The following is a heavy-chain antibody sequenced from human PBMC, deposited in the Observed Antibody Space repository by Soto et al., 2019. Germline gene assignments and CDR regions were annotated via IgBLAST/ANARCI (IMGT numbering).Heavy chain of an antibody. CDR3: ARGSYCSSTSCFNDNWFGP. CDR2: MNPNSGNT. J-gene: IGHJ5*02. V-gene: IGHV1-8*01. D-gene: IGHD2-2*01. Sequence: QVQLVQSGAEVKKPGASVKVSCKASGYTFTSYDINWVRQATGQGLEWMGWMNPNSGNTGYAQKFQGRVTMTRNTSISTAYMELSSLRSEDTAVYYCARGSYCSSTSCFNDNWFGPWGQGTLVTVSS. CDR1: GYTFTSYD.